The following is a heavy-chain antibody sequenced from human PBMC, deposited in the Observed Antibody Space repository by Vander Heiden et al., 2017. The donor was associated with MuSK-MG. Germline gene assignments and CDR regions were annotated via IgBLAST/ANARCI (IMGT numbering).Heavy chain of an antibody. J-gene: IGHJ4*02. CDR2: IWYDGSNK. Sequence: QVQLVESGVGVVQPGRSLRLSCAASGFTFSGYGMHWVRQAPGKGLEWVAVIWYDGSNKYYADSVKGRFTISRDNSKNTLYLQMNSLRAEDTAVYYCAREFAAAGTKGGFDYWGQGTLVTVSS. CDR1: GFTFSGYG. V-gene: IGHV3-33*01. D-gene: IGHD6-13*01. CDR3: AREFAAAGTKGGFDY.